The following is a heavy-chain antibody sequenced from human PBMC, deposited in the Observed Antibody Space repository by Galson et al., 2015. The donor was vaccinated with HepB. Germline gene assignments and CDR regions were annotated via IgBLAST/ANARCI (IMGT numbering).Heavy chain of an antibody. D-gene: IGHD6-6*01. CDR3: AKGEVSGSD. Sequence: SLRLSCAASGFTFSSYGMHWVRQAPGKGLAWVAVISYDGSNKNYADSVKGRFTISRDNSKNTLYLQMNSLRAEDTAVYYCAKGEVSGSDWGQGTLVTVSS. J-gene: IGHJ4*02. V-gene: IGHV3-30*18. CDR1: GFTFSSYG. CDR2: ISYDGSNK.